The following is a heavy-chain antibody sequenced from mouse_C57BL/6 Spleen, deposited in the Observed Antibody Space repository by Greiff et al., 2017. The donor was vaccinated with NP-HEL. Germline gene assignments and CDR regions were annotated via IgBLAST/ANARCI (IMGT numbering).Heavy chain of an antibody. Sequence: DVKLQESGPGLVKPSQSLSLTCSVTGYSITSGYYWNWIRQFPGNKLEWMGYISYDGSNNYNPSLKNRISITRDTSKNQFFLKLNSVTTEDTATYYCARGAAYSPPMDYWGQGTSVTVSS. J-gene: IGHJ4*01. D-gene: IGHD2-12*01. V-gene: IGHV3-6*01. CDR3: ARGAAYSPPMDY. CDR1: GYSITSGYY. CDR2: ISYDGSN.